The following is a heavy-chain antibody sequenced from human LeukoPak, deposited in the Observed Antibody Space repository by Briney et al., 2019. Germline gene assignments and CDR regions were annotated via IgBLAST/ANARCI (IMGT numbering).Heavy chain of an antibody. CDR3: ARRSDSSGYYYDY. D-gene: IGHD3-22*01. V-gene: IGHV3-48*04. CDR1: GFTFSSYW. CDR2: ISSSSTI. J-gene: IGHJ4*02. Sequence: GGSLRLSCAASGFTFSSYWMNWVRQAPGKGLEWVSYISSSSTIYYADSVKGRFTISRDNAKNSLYLQMNSLRAEDTAVYYCARRSDSSGYYYDYWGQGTLVTVSS.